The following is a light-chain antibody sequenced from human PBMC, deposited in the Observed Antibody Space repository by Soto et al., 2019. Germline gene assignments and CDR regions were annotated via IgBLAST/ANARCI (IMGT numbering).Light chain of an antibody. V-gene: IGLV2-8*01. J-gene: IGLJ1*01. CDR2: EVN. CDR3: SSFAGTNSFV. CDR1: SNDIGRYNY. Sequence: QSALTQPPSASGSPGQSVTISCTGTSNDIGRYNYVSWYQQRPGKAPKLIIYEVNKRPSGVPDRVFASKSDKTASLTVSALQADDEADYYCSSFAGTNSFVFGTGTKVTVL.